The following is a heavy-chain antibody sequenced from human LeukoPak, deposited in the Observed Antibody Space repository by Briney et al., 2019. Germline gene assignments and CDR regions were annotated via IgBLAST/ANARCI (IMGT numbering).Heavy chain of an antibody. Sequence: PSETLSLTCTVSGYSISSGYYWGWIRQPPGKGLEWIGSIYHSGSTYYNPSLKSRVTISVDTSKNQFSLKLSSVTAADTAVYYCARVATVVTPYFDYWGQGTLVTVSS. CDR2: IYHSGST. CDR1: GYSISSGYY. V-gene: IGHV4-38-2*02. J-gene: IGHJ4*02. CDR3: ARVATVVTPYFDY. D-gene: IGHD4-23*01.